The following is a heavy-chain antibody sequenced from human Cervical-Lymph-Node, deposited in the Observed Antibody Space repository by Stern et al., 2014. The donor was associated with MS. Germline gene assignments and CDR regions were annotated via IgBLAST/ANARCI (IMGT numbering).Heavy chain of an antibody. Sequence: VHLVESGAEVKKHGASVKVSCKASGYTFTSYYMHWVRQAPGQGLEWMGIINPSGGSTSYAQKFQGRVTMTRDTSTSTVYMELSSLRSEDTAVYYCARDQGYIVGAPDWFDPWGQGTLVTVSS. D-gene: IGHD1-26*01. V-gene: IGHV1-46*01. CDR1: GYTFTSYY. CDR2: INPSGGST. J-gene: IGHJ5*02. CDR3: ARDQGYIVGAPDWFDP.